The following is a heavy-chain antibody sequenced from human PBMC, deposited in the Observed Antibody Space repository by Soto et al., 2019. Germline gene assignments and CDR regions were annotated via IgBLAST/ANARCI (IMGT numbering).Heavy chain of an antibody. CDR1: GGTFSSYA. V-gene: IGHV1-69*13. J-gene: IGHJ3*02. D-gene: IGHD2-21*02. CDR2: IIPIFGTA. Sequence: SVKVSCKASGGTFSSYAISWVRQAPGQGLEWMGGIIPIFGTANYAQKFQGRVTITADESTSTAYMELSSLRSEDMDGSSCARDCGGDCLHQVAAAFDIWAQGTMVTVSS. CDR3: ARDCGGDCLHQVAAAFDI.